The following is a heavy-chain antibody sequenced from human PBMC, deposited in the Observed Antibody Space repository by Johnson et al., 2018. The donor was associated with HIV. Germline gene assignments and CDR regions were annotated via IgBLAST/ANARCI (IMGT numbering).Heavy chain of an antibody. CDR2: IKEDGSEK. CDR3: ARKADAFDI. Sequence: VQLVESGGGVVQPVRSLRLSCAASGFTFCTYWMSWVRQAPGKGLEWVANIKEDGSEKYYVDSVKGRFTISRDNAKNSLYLQINSLRAEDTAVYYCARKADAFDIWGQGTMVTVSS. CDR1: GFTFCTYW. J-gene: IGHJ3*02. V-gene: IGHV3-7*03.